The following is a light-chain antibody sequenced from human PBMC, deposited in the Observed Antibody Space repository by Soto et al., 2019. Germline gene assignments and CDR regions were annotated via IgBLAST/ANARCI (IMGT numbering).Light chain of an antibody. V-gene: IGKV1-6*01. CDR3: LLDFRYFWA. CDR1: QAIRTA. Sequence: IRLPQYPSSLSAAVGDRCAVTGGASQAIRTALGWYQQRPGKVPKLLIYAASTLQSGVPSRFSGSGSGTDFTLTISSLQPEDFATYYCLLDFRYFWAFGQGTKVDIK. CDR2: AAS. J-gene: IGKJ1*01.